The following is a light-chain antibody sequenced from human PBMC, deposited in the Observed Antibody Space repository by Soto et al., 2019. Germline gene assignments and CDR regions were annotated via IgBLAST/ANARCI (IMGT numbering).Light chain of an antibody. CDR3: QVWDSSSDLRV. V-gene: IGLV3-21*02. Sequence: SYELTQPPSVSVAPGQTARITCAENNIGSKSVHWYQQKPGQAPVLVVYDDFDRPSGIPERLSGSNSGNTATLTISRVEAGDEADYYCQVWDSSSDLRVFGGGTKLTV. CDR1: NIGSKS. J-gene: IGLJ3*02. CDR2: DDF.